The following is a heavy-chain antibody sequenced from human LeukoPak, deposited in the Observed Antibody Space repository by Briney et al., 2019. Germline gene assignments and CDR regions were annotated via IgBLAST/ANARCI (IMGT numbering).Heavy chain of an antibody. CDR1: GYTFTDYY. J-gene: IGHJ4*02. CDR3: ARGYCDGDCYSTFDF. CDR2: INPNSGGT. Sequence: ASVKVSCKASGYTFTDYYMHWVRQAPGQGLEWMGWINPNSGGTNYAQRFQGRVTMTRDTSISTAFMELSRLSSDDTAVYYCARGYCDGDCYSTFDFWSQGTLVTVSS. D-gene: IGHD2-21*02. V-gene: IGHV1-2*02.